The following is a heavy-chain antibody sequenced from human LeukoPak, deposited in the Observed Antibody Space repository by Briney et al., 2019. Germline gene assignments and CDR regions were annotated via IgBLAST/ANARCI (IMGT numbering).Heavy chain of an antibody. D-gene: IGHD3-22*01. Sequence: ASVEVSCKASGYTFTSYGISWVRQAPGQGLEWMGWISAYNGNTNYAQKLQGRVTMTTDTSTSTAYMELRSLRSDVTAVYYCARDWGYYDSSGYLGVFDIWGQGTMVTVSS. V-gene: IGHV1-18*01. J-gene: IGHJ3*02. CDR3: ARDWGYYDSSGYLGVFDI. CDR2: ISAYNGNT. CDR1: GYTFTSYG.